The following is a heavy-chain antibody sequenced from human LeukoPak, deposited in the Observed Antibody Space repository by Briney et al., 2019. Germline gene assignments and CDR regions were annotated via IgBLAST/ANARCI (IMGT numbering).Heavy chain of an antibody. CDR3: ARGFLEWLSDY. J-gene: IGHJ4*02. CDR1: GYTFTSYD. Sequence: ASVKVSCKASGYTFTSYDINWVRQATGQGLEWMGWMNPNSGNTGYAQKFQGRVTVTTDTSTSTAYMELRSLRSDDTAVYYCARGFLEWLSDYWGQGTLVTVSS. D-gene: IGHD3-3*01. V-gene: IGHV1-8*01. CDR2: MNPNSGNT.